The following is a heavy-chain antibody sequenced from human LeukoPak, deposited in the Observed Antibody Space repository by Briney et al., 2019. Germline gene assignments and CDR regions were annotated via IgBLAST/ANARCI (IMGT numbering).Heavy chain of an antibody. V-gene: IGHV4-30-2*01. D-gene: IGHD5-12*01. J-gene: IGHJ4*02. CDR3: ARSTLSSGYDPFFDY. Sequence: PLETLSLTCAVSGGSISSGGYSWSWIRQPPGKGLEGIGYIYHSGSTYYNPSLKSRVTISVDRSKNQFSLKLSSVTAADTAVYYCARSTLSSGYDPFFDYWGQGTLVTVSS. CDR2: IYHSGST. CDR1: GGSISSGGYS.